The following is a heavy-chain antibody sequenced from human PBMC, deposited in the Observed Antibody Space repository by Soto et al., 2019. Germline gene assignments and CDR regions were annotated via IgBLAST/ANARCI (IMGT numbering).Heavy chain of an antibody. CDR2: IGTAGDT. V-gene: IGHV3-13*01. D-gene: IGHD1-20*01. CDR3: ARVRGKYNWNYFDY. J-gene: IGHJ4*02. Sequence: GGSLRLSCAASGFTFSSYDMHWVRQATGKGLEWVSAIGTAGDTYYPGSVKGRFTISRENAKNSLYLQMNSLRAGDTAVYYCARVRGKYNWNYFDYWGQGTLVTVSS. CDR1: GFTFSSYD.